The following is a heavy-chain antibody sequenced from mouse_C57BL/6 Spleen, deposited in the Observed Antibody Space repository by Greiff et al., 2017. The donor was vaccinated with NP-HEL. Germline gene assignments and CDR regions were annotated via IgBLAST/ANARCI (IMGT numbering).Heavy chain of an antibody. D-gene: IGHD4-1*02. CDR1: GYTFTSYW. V-gene: IGHV1-52*01. CDR3: SKDDNCDLYSCCFDL. J-gene: IGHJ1*03. CDR2: IDPSDSET. Sequence: QVQLQQPGAELARPGSSVKLSCKASGYTFTSYWMHWVKQRPIQGLEWIGNIDPSDSETHYNQKFKDKATLTVDKSSSTDYMQLSSLTSEDSAVYYCSKDDNCDLYSCCFDLWGTGTPVTVSS.